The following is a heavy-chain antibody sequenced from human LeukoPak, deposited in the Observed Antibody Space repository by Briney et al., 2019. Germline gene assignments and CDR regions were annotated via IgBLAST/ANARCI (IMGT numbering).Heavy chain of an antibody. V-gene: IGHV1-46*01. Sequence: GASVKVSCKASGYTFTSYYMHWVRQAPGQGLEWMGIINPSGGSTSYAQKFQGRVTMTRDMSTSTVYMELSSLRSEDTAVYYCAREVRSSSWSGGDYFDYWGQGTLVTVSS. CDR2: INPSGGST. J-gene: IGHJ4*02. D-gene: IGHD6-13*01. CDR1: GYTFTSYY. CDR3: AREVRSSSWSGGDYFDY.